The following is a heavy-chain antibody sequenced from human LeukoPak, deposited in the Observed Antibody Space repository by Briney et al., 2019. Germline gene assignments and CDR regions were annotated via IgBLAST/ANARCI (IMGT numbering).Heavy chain of an antibody. Sequence: GGSLRLSCAASGFTVSSNYMSWVRQAPGKGLEWVSDIYSGGSTYYADSVKGRFTISGHNSKNTLYLQMNSLRAEDTAVYYCAIRGLNTTGDAFDIWGQGTMVTVSS. D-gene: IGHD4-17*01. CDR2: IYSGGST. V-gene: IGHV3-53*04. CDR3: AIRGLNTTGDAFDI. CDR1: GFTVSSNY. J-gene: IGHJ3*02.